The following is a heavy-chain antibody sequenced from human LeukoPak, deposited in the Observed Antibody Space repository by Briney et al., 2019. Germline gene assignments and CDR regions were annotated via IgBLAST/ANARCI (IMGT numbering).Heavy chain of an antibody. CDR2: ISSSSSYI. CDR1: GFTLSSYS. J-gene: IGHJ4*02. D-gene: IGHD1-26*01. CDR3: ARYGRSYYGDY. Sequence: GGSLRLSCAASGFTLSSYSMNWVRQAPGKGLEWVSSISSSSSYIYYADSVKGRFTISRDNAKNSLYLQMNSLRAEDTAVYYCARYGRSYYGDYWGQGTLVTVSS. V-gene: IGHV3-21*01.